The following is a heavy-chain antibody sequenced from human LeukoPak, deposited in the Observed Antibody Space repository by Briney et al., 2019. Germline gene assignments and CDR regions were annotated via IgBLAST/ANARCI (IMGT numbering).Heavy chain of an antibody. CDR1: GFTFSSYA. CDR2: ISYDGSNK. D-gene: IGHD2-2*01. J-gene: IGHJ4*02. CDR3: ARDGDIVVVPAAPYFDY. V-gene: IGHV3-30*04. Sequence: GGSLRLSCAASGFTFSSYAMHWVRQAPGKGLEWVAVISYDGSNKYYADSVKGRFTISRDNAKNSLYLQMNSLRAEDTAVYYCARDGDIVVVPAAPYFDYWGQGTLVTVSS.